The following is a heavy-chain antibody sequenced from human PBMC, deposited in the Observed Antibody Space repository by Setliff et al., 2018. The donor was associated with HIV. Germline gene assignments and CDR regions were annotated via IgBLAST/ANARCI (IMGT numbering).Heavy chain of an antibody. Sequence: ASVKVSCKASGGTFSTYAISWMRQAPGQGLEWMGGIIPIFATANYAQKFQGRVTITADESTSTAYMELSSLRSEDTAVYYCARDYVVPAGINNWFDPWGQGTLVTVSS. CDR1: GGTFSTYA. CDR2: IIPIFATA. V-gene: IGHV1-69*13. J-gene: IGHJ5*02. CDR3: ARDYVVPAGINNWFDP. D-gene: IGHD2-2*01.